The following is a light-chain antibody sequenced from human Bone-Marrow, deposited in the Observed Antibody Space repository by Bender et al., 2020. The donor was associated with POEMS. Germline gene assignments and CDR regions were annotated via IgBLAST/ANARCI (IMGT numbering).Light chain of an antibody. V-gene: IGLV3-25*03. CDR1: ALPKQY. CDR3: QSADSSGTSFVV. J-gene: IGLJ2*01. CDR2: KDS. Sequence: YELTQPPSVSVSPGQTARITCSGDALPKQYAYWYQQKPGQAPVLVIYKDSERPSGIPERFSGSSSGKTVTLTISGVQAEDEADYYCQSADSSGTSFVVFGGGTKLTVL.